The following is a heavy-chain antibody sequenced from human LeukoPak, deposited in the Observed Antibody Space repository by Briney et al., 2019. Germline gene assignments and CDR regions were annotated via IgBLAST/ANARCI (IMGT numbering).Heavy chain of an antibody. CDR2: ISGSSSTI. CDR1: GFTFSSYS. Sequence: GGSLRLSCAASGFTFSSYSMNWVRQAPGKGLEWVSYISGSSSTIYYADSVKGRFTISRDNAKNSLYLQMNSLRAEDTAVYYCATLNSFDYWGQGTLVTVSS. V-gene: IGHV3-48*01. J-gene: IGHJ4*02. CDR3: ATLNSFDY. D-gene: IGHD4-23*01.